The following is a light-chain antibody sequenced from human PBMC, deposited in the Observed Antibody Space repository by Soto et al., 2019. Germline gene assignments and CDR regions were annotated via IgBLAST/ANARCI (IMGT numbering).Light chain of an antibody. CDR1: SSDVGGYNY. CDR2: DVS. Sequence: LTQPASVSGSPGQSITISCTGPSSDVGGYNYVSWYQQRPGKAPKFMIYDVSSRPSGVSNRFSGSKSGNTASLTISGLQAEDEADYYCCSYTTSNTRQIVFGTGTKVTVL. V-gene: IGLV2-14*03. CDR3: CSYTTSNTRQIV. J-gene: IGLJ1*01.